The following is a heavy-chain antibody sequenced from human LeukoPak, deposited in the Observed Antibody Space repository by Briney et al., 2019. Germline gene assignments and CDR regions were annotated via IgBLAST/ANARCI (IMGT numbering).Heavy chain of an antibody. CDR1: GGSISSSSYY. V-gene: IGHV4-39*07. J-gene: IGHJ3*02. Sequence: SETLSLTCTVSGGSISSSSYYWGWIRQPPGKGLEWIGEINHSGSTNYNPSLKSRVTISVDTSKNQFSLKLSSVTAADTAVYYCARGSKSSTMIVVVITGSPSRYQRGAFDIWGQGTMVTVSS. CDR3: ARGSKSSTMIVVVITGSPSRYQRGAFDI. CDR2: INHSGST. D-gene: IGHD3-22*01.